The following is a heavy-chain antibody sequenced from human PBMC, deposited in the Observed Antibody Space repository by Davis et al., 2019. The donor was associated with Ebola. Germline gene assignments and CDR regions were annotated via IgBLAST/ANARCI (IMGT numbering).Heavy chain of an antibody. CDR3: ARAVNGNYGKFDY. CDR1: GFTFSSYA. D-gene: IGHD1-7*01. Sequence: GGSLRLSCAASGFTFSSYAMHWVRQAPGKGLEWVAVISYDGSNKYYADSVKGRFTISRDNSKNTLYLQMSSLRAEDTAVYYCARAVNGNYGKFDYWGQGTLVTVSS. J-gene: IGHJ4*02. V-gene: IGHV3-30*04. CDR2: ISYDGSNK.